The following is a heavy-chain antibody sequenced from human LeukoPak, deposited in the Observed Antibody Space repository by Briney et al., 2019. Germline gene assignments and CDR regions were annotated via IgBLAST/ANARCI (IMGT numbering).Heavy chain of an antibody. Sequence: GGSLRLSCAASGFTFSSYAMSWVRQAPGKGLEWVSAISGSGGSTYYADSVKGRFTISRDNSKNTLYLQMNGLRAEDTAVYYCAKAIQTPWIEYYYDSSGYARYWGQGTLVTVSS. CDR1: GFTFSSYA. CDR2: ISGSGGST. D-gene: IGHD3-22*01. V-gene: IGHV3-23*01. CDR3: AKAIQTPWIEYYYDSSGYARY. J-gene: IGHJ4*02.